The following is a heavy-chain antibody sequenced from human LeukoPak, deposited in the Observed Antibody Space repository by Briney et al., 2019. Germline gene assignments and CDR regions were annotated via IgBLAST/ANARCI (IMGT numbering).Heavy chain of an antibody. D-gene: IGHD3-10*01. V-gene: IGHV4-59*01. J-gene: IGHJ4*02. CDR1: GGSISSYY. CDR3: AAGITMVRGVIRSYYFDY. Sequence: SETLSLTCTVSGGSISSYYWSWIRQPPGKGLEWIGYIYYSGSTNYNPSLKSRVTILVDTSKNQFSLKLSSVTAADTAVYYCAAGITMVRGVIRSYYFDYWGPGTLVTVSS. CDR2: IYYSGST.